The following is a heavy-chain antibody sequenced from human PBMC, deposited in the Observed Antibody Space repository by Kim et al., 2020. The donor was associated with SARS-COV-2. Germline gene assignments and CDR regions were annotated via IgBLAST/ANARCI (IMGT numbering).Heavy chain of an antibody. V-gene: IGHV3-7*01. D-gene: IGHD3-16*01. Sequence: GGSLRLSCAASGFTFSSYWMSWVRQAPGKGLEWVANIKQDGSEKYYVDSVKGRFTISRDNAKNSLYLQMNSLRAEDTAVYYCARGFHDYVWGSYGGMDVWGQGTTVTVSS. CDR2: IKQDGSEK. CDR3: ARGFHDYVWGSYGGMDV. J-gene: IGHJ6*02. CDR1: GFTFSSYW.